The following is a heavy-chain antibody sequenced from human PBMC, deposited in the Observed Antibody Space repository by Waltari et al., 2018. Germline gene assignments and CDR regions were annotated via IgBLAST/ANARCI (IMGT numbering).Heavy chain of an antibody. D-gene: IGHD2-21*01. V-gene: IGHV1-46*01. CDR1: EYTFTSSY. J-gene: IGHJ6*02. CDR3: ALDTGALWMDV. CDR2: INPSGGST. Sequence: QVQLVQSGAEVKKPGASVKISCKTSEYTFTSSYIHWVRQAPGQGLEWMGIINPSGGSTIYAQKFQGSVTMTRDTSTSTVYMELSSLRSEDTAVYYCALDTGALWMDVWGQGTTVTVSS.